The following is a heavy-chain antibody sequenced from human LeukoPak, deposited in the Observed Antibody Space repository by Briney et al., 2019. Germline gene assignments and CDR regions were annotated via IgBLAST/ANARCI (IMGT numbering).Heavy chain of an antibody. CDR3: AREVNDYVFYGSWLD. CDR1: GGSISSSSSIC. V-gene: IGHV4-4*02. D-gene: IGHD3-16*01. J-gene: IGHJ4*02. CDR2: IYHNGAT. Sequence: SETLSLTCAVSGGSISSSSSICWTWVRQPPGEGLEWIGEIYHNGATNYSPSLKSRVTMLLDKSKNQFFLKLNSVTAADTAVYYCAREVNDYVFYGSWLDWGQGTLVTVSS.